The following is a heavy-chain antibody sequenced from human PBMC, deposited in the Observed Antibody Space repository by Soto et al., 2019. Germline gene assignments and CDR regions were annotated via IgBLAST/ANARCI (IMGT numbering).Heavy chain of an antibody. Sequence: EVQLVESGGNLVQPGGSLRLSCAASGFRFSIYSMNWVRQAPGKGLEWSAYITSDTETIKYADSVKGRFTIYRDNGKNSVNLHMNSLRDEDTAVYYCARSVEGHFDYWGQGTVVTVSA. D-gene: IGHD6-19*01. J-gene: IGHJ4*02. CDR1: GFRFSIYS. CDR3: ARSVEGHFDY. CDR2: ITSDTETI. V-gene: IGHV3-48*02.